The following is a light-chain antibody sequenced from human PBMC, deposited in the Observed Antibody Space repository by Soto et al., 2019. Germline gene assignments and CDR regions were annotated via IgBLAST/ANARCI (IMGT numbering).Light chain of an antibody. CDR1: QSVSSK. CDR2: GAS. V-gene: IGKV3-15*01. CDR3: QQYNNWPRT. Sequence: ETVMTQSPATLSLSPGERATLSCRASQSVSSKLVWYQQKPGQAPRFLIYGASTRATGIPARFRGSGSGTEFTLTIDSLQSEDFAVYYCQQYNNWPRTFGQGTKVDIK. J-gene: IGKJ1*01.